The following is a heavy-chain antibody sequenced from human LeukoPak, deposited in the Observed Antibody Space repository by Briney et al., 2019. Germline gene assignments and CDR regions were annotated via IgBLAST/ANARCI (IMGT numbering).Heavy chain of an antibody. J-gene: IGHJ4*02. Sequence: GGSLRLSCAASGFTFSSYSMNWVRQAPGKGLEWVSSISSSSSYIYYADSVKGRFTISRDNAKNSLYLQVNSLRAEDTAVYYCAREYSNFQAPIDYWGQGTLVTVSS. CDR3: AREYSNFQAPIDY. D-gene: IGHD6-13*01. CDR2: ISSSSSYI. V-gene: IGHV3-21*01. CDR1: GFTFSSYS.